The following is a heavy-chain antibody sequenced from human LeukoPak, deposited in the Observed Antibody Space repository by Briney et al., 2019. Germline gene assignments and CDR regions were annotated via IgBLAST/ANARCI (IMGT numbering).Heavy chain of an antibody. CDR2: INPNSGGT. J-gene: IGHJ6*03. Sequence: ASVKVSCKASGYTFTGYYMHWVRQAPGQGLEWMGWINPNSGGTNYAQKFQGRVTMTRDTSISTAYMELSRLRSDDTAVYYCARGRRDGYVYYYMDVWGKGTTVTVSS. CDR1: GYTFTGYY. V-gene: IGHV1-2*02. CDR3: ARGRRDGYVYYYMDV. D-gene: IGHD5-24*01.